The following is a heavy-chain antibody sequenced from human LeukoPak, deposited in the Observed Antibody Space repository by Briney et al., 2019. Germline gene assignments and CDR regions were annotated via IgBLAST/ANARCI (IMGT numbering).Heavy chain of an antibody. CDR1: GGSISSSSYY. V-gene: IGHV4-39*01. J-gene: IGHJ4*02. Sequence: SETLSLTCTVSGGSISSSSYYWGWIRQPPGKGLEWIGSIYYSGSTCYNPSLKSRVTISVDTSKNQFSLKLSSVTAADTAVYYCASREYSSSSLHYWGQGTLVTVSS. D-gene: IGHD6-6*01. CDR3: ASREYSSSSLHY. CDR2: IYYSGST.